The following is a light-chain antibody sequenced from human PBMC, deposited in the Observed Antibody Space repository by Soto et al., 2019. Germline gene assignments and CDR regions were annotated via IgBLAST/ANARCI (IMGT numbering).Light chain of an antibody. J-gene: IGKJ1*01. CDR2: DAS. Sequence: EVLLTQSPVTLSLSPGERAPLSCRPSQCFRGLLAWYQQKPGQDPRLPIYDASKRATGIPDRVSGSGSETDFTLTISSLEPEDLGVYYCLHRINWPLTFGQATKVDIK. V-gene: IGKV3-11*01. CDR3: LHRINWPLT. CDR1: QCFRGL.